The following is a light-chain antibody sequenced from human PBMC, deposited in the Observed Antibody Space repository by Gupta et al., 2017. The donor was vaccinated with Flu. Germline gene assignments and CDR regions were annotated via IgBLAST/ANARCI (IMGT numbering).Light chain of an antibody. CDR1: QGVSRY. CDR2: AAS. Sequence: PSFLSASVGDTGTISCRASQGVSRYLGGYQQKEGRAPKLLIYAASTLQSGVPSRFSGIGIGKDFSLTIRSLQPEDFATYCCQQVNSYPCTFGQGTKLEIK. CDR3: QQVNSYPCT. J-gene: IGKJ2*02. V-gene: IGKV1-9*01.